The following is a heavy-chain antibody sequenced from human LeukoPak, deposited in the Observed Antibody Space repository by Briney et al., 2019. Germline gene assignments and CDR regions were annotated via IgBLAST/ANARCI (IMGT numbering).Heavy chain of an antibody. D-gene: IGHD6-19*01. J-gene: IGHJ4*02. CDR1: GGSISSGGYY. Sequence: SETLSLTCTVSGGSISSGGYYWSWIRQHPGKGLEWIGYIYYSGSTHYNPSLKSRVTISVDTSKNQFSLKLSSVTAADTAVYYCARYTIAVAGIFDYWGQGTLVTVSS. CDR2: IYYSGST. CDR3: ARYTIAVAGIFDY. V-gene: IGHV4-31*03.